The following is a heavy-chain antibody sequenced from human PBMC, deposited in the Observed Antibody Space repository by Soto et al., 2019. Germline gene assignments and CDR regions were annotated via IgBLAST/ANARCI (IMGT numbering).Heavy chain of an antibody. V-gene: IGHV3-23*01. CDR1: GFTFSSYA. CDR2: ISGSGGST. J-gene: IGHJ3*02. Sequence: GGSLRLSCAASGFTFSSYAMSWVRQAPGKGLEWVSAISGSGGSTYYADSVKGRFTISRDNSKNTLYLQMNSLRAEDTAVYYYANPHRVSSVEPFGNWGQGTMVTV. CDR3: ANPHRVSSVEPFGN. D-gene: IGHD6-13*01.